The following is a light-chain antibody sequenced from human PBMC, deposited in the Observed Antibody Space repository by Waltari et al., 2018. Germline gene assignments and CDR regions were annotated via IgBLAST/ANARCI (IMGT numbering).Light chain of an antibody. Sequence: EIVLTQSPGTLSLSPGERATLPCRASQSVSRTLAWYQQKPGQAPRILIYGASTRATGIPDRFSGSGSGTDFSLTISRLEPEDFAVYYCQHYVRLPVTFGQGTKVEIK. CDR2: GAS. CDR3: QHYVRLPVT. CDR1: QSVSRT. J-gene: IGKJ1*01. V-gene: IGKV3-20*01.